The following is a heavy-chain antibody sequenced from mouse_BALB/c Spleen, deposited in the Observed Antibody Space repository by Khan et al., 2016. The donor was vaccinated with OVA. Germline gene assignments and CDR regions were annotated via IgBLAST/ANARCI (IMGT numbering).Heavy chain of an antibody. D-gene: IGHD1-3*01. CDR3: AREWGSWFPY. V-gene: IGHV1-77*01. CDR1: GYIFIDYN. CDR2: ISPGSGNT. Sequence: QVQLQQSGTELARPGASVKLSCKASGYIFIDYNINWVKQRTGQGLEWIGEISPGSGNTYYNEKFKGKATLTADKSSSTAYMQLSSLRSEDSAVYFGAREWGSWFPYWGQGTLVTVSA. J-gene: IGHJ3*01.